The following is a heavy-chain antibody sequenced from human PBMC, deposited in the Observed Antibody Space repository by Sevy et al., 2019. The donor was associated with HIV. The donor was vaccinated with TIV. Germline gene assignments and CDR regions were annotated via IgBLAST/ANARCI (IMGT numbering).Heavy chain of an antibody. J-gene: IGHJ3*01. CDR2: IGGSGGSS. Sequence: GGSLRLSCAASGFPFINYAMSWVRQAPGKGLEWVSAIGGSGGSSFYADSVKGRFTISRDNSKNTLYLQMNSLRADDTAVYYYAKDIAIVVGDAFDLWGQGTLVTVSS. CDR1: GFPFINYA. CDR3: AKDIAIVVGDAFDL. V-gene: IGHV3-23*01. D-gene: IGHD3-22*01.